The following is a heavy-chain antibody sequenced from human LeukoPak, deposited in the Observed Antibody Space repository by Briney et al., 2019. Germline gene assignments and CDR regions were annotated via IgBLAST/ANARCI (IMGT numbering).Heavy chain of an antibody. CDR1: GFTFSSST. J-gene: IGHJ3*02. CDR2: ISSSSTYI. V-gene: IGHV3-21*01. D-gene: IGHD2/OR15-2a*01. Sequence: PGGSLRLSCAASGFTFSSSTMNWARQSPGKGLQWVSSISSSSTYIYYADSVKGRFIISRDNAKNSLYLQMNSLRAEDTAVFYCARDFLNAIDIWGQGTMVTVSS. CDR3: ARDFLNAIDI.